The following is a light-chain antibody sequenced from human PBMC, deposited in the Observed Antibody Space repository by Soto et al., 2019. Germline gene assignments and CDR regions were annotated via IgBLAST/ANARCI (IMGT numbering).Light chain of an antibody. Sequence: DIQMTQSPSTLCASVGDRVTITCLASQSIGDSLAWYQQKPGKAPYLLISDVSSLERGVPSRFSGSGSGTEFTLTISSMQPDDFATFYCQQYNGYSRTFGQGTKVDIK. CDR3: QQYNGYSRT. CDR1: QSIGDS. CDR2: DVS. V-gene: IGKV1-5*01. J-gene: IGKJ1*01.